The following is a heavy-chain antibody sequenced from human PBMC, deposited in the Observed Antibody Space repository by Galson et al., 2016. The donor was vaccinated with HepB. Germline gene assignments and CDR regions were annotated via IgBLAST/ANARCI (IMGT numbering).Heavy chain of an antibody. V-gene: IGHV3-7*01. CDR3: ASWIGRDY. J-gene: IGHJ4*02. CDR1: GFTFSTYW. D-gene: IGHD2-2*03. Sequence: SLRLSCAGSGFTFSTYWMTWVRQAPGKGLELVANINESGRAKYYLDSVKGRFTISKDNAENSLFLQMNSLRAEDTAVYYCASWIGRDYWGQGTLVTVSS. CDR2: INESGRAK.